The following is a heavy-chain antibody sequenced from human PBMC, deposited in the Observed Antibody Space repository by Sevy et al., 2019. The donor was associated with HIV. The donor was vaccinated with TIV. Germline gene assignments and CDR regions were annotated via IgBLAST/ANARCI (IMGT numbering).Heavy chain of an antibody. Sequence: GGSLRLSCAASGFTFSSYAMHWVRQAPGKGLEWVAVIPYDGSNKYYADSVKGRFTISRDNSKNTVYLQMNSLRAEDMAVYYSAKDIAVAGNYFYYWGQGTLVTVSS. V-gene: IGHV3-30-3*01. CDR3: AKDIAVAGNYFYY. CDR1: GFTFSSYA. D-gene: IGHD6-19*01. J-gene: IGHJ4*02. CDR2: IPYDGSNK.